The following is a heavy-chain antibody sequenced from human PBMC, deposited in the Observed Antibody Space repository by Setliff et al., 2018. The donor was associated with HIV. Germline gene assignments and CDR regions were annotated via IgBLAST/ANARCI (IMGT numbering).Heavy chain of an antibody. V-gene: IGHV1-18*01. CDR2: ISAYNGNT. J-gene: IGHJ3*02. CDR1: GYTLTSYG. CDR3: ARERAGFEAFDI. Sequence: ASVKVSCKASGYTLTSYGISWVRQAPGQGLEWMGWISAYNGNTNYAQKLQGRVTMTTDTSTSTVYMELSSLRSEDTAVYYCARERAGFEAFDIWGQGTMVTVSS.